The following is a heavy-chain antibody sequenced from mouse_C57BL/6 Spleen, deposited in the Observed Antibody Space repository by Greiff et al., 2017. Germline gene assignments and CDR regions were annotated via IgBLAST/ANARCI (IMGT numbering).Heavy chain of an antibody. D-gene: IGHD1-1*01. CDR2: INPNNGGT. CDR1: GYTFTDYY. CDR3: ARGGAYYYGSSYGRYYAMDY. V-gene: IGHV1-26*01. Sequence: EVQLQQSGPELVKPGASVKISCKASGYTFTDYYMNWVKQSHGKSLEWIGDINPNNGGTSYNQKFKGKATLTVDKSSSTAYMEIRRLTSEGSAVYYCARGGAYYYGSSYGRYYAMDYWGQGTSVTVSS. J-gene: IGHJ4*01.